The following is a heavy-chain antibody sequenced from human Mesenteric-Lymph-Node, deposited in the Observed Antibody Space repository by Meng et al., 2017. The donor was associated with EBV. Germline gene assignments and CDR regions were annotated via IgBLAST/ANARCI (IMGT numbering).Heavy chain of an antibody. V-gene: IGHV4-39*01. D-gene: IGHD1-26*01. Sequence: QTQGAGPGLGKPAETLSLTCTFSGGSISSSSYYWGWIRQPPGKGLEWIGTYYNSGSTHYNPSLKSRVTISVDTSNNQFSLRLISVTAADTAAYYCARQGPSGRTFDYWGQGTLVTVSS. CDR2: YYNSGST. J-gene: IGHJ4*02. CDR3: ARQGPSGRTFDY. CDR1: GGSISSSSYY.